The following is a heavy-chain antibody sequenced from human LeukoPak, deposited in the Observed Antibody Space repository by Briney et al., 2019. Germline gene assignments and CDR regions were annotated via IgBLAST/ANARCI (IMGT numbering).Heavy chain of an antibody. V-gene: IGHV3-64D*06. CDR2: ISHDGGNT. Sequence: PGGSLRLSCSASGFTFSNYAIHWVRQAPGKGLGYVSTISHDGGNTNYADSVKGRFTISRDNSKNTLYLQMSSLRAEDTAVYYCVKAAGSWYGYFDYWGQGTLVAVSS. CDR3: VKAAGSWYGYFDY. J-gene: IGHJ4*02. D-gene: IGHD6-13*01. CDR1: GFTFSNYA.